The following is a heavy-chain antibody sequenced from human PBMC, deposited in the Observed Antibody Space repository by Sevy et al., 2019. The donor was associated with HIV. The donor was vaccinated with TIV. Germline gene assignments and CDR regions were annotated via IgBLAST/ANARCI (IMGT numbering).Heavy chain of an antibody. CDR3: ARVAVEYCTDDCYHRFDY. CDR1: GFTFTLYA. V-gene: IGHV3-30-3*01. D-gene: IGHD2-21*02. CDR2: ISYSGTNK. Sequence: GGSLILSFAASGFTFTLYAIHWVRQAPGKGLEWVALISYSGTNKYYADSVKGRFTISRDDSKNTAYLQMNNLRTDDTAVYYCARVAVEYCTDDCYHRFDYWGQGTQVTVSS. J-gene: IGHJ4*02.